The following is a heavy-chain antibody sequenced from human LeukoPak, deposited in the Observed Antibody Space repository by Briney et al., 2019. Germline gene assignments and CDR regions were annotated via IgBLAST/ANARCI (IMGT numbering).Heavy chain of an antibody. CDR1: GFTFSGSA. D-gene: IGHD3-10*01. V-gene: IGHV3-73*01. CDR2: IRSTANGYAT. CDR3: TGNYYGSGSYADFDY. J-gene: IGHJ4*02. Sequence: SGGSLRLSCAASGFTFSGSALHWVRQASGKGLEWVGRIRSTANGYATAYAASVKGRFTISRDDSKNTACLQMDSLKTEDTAVYYCTGNYYGSGSYADFDYWGQGTLVTVSS.